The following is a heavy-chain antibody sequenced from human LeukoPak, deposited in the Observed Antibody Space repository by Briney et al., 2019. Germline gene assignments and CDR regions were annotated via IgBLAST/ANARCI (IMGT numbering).Heavy chain of an antibody. J-gene: IGHJ4*02. V-gene: IGHV3-30*02. CDR1: GFLFSSYV. D-gene: IGHD6-6*01. CDR3: AEHTSNSYHFEY. Sequence: PVGSLRLSCAAPGFLFSSYVMHWVRQAPGKGLELLALIQYDGSNRYYADSVKVRFTISRDNSKNTLYLQMNSLRAEDSAVYYCAEHTSNSYHFEYWGQGTLVTVSS. CDR2: IQYDGSNR.